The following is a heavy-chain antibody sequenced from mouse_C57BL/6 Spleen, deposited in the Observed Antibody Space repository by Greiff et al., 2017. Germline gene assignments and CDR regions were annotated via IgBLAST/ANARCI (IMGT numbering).Heavy chain of an antibody. CDR2: ISSGSSTI. J-gene: IGHJ2*01. Sequence: EVNVVESGGGLVKPGGSLKLSCAASGFTFSDYGMHWVRQAPEKGLEWVAYISSGSSTIYYADTVKGRFTISRDNAKNTLFLQMTSLRSEDTAMYYCARLRQLRLQGVFDYWGQGTTLTVSS. CDR1: GFTFSDYG. CDR3: ARLRQLRLQGVFDY. V-gene: IGHV5-17*01. D-gene: IGHD3-2*02.